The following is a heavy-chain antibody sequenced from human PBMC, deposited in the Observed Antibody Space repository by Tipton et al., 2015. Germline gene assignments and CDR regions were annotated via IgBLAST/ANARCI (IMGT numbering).Heavy chain of an antibody. CDR2: IYYTGNT. Sequence: TLSLTCTVSGGSISGSSYYWAWIRQPPGKGLEWIGHIYYTGNTYYTSSLKSRVTISVDTSKNQFSLNLGSVTAADTAVYYCARLSPVVGYLLNAFDIWGQGTTVTVSS. D-gene: IGHD3-22*01. CDR1: GGSISGSSYY. V-gene: IGHV4-39*01. CDR3: ARLSPVVGYLLNAFDI. J-gene: IGHJ3*02.